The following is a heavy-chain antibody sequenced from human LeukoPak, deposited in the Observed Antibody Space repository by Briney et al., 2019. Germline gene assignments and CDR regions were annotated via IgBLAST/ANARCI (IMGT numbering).Heavy chain of an antibody. Sequence: GGSLRLSCAASGFTFDDYAMHWVRQAPGKGLEWVSGINWNGGSTGYADSVKGRFTISRDNAKNSLYLQMNSLRAEDTALYYCARGRRTKYSSSWYVDLWGRGTLVTVSS. J-gene: IGHJ2*01. CDR1: GFTFDDYA. V-gene: IGHV3-20*04. D-gene: IGHD6-6*01. CDR2: INWNGGST. CDR3: ARGRRTKYSSSWYVDL.